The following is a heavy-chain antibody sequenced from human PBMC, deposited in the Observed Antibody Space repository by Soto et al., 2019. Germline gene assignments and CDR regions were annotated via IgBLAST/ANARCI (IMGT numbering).Heavy chain of an antibody. CDR1: GASFSGCDYF. CDR3: ARHRRETGTYAQTLDN. V-gene: IGHV4-39*01. CDR2: ICSSGTT. D-gene: IGHD1-1*01. J-gene: IGHJ4*02. Sequence: SETLSLTCCISGASFSGCDYFWGWVRQPPGKGLAWIGSICSSGTTYYNPSLRGRVTISVDTTNNQFSLSLNSVTAADTAVYFCARHRRETGTYAQTLDNWGQGTPVTVYS.